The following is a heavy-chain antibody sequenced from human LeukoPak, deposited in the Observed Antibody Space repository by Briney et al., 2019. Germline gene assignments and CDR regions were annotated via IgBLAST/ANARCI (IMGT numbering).Heavy chain of an antibody. CDR3: ARDPGSSWSDYYYYYGMDV. CDR1: GGSINSGGYS. D-gene: IGHD6-13*01. CDR2: IYHSGST. Sequence: SQTLSLTCAVSGGSINSGGYSWSWIRQPPGKGLKWIGYIYHSGSTYYNPSLKSRVTISVDTSKNQFSLKLSSVTAADTAVYYCARDPGSSWSDYYYYYGMDVWGQGTTVTVSS. J-gene: IGHJ6*02. V-gene: IGHV4-30-2*01.